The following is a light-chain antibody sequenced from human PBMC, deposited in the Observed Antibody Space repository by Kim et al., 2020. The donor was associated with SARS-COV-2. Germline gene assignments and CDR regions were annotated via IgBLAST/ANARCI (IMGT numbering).Light chain of an antibody. V-gene: IGKV1-9*01. J-gene: IGKJ5*01. Sequence: IQLTQSPSSLSASVGDRVTITCRASQGISSYLAWYQQKPGKAPKLLIYAASTLQSGVPSRFSGSGSGTDFTHTISSLQPEDFATYYCKQLNSYPPAPFGKGTRLDIK. CDR2: AAS. CDR3: KQLNSYPPAP. CDR1: QGISSY.